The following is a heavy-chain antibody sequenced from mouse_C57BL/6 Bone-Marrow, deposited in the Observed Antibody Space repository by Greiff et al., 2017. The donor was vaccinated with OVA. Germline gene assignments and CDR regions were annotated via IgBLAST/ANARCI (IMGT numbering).Heavy chain of an antibody. V-gene: IGHV1-81*01. CDR2: IYPRSGNT. Sequence: VQLMESGAELARPGASVKLSCKASGYTFTSYGISWVQQRTGQGLEWIGEIYPRSGNTYYNEKFKGKATLPADKSSSTAYMELRSLTSEDSAVYFCARYLLWFYAMDYWGQGTSVTVSS. CDR3: ARYLLWFYAMDY. J-gene: IGHJ4*01. D-gene: IGHD2-9*01. CDR1: GYTFTSYG.